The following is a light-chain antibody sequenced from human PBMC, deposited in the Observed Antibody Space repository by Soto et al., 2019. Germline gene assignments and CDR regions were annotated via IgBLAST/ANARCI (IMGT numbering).Light chain of an antibody. J-gene: IGKJ2*01. CDR1: QSVRDNY. Sequence: EIVLTQSPGTLYLSPGDTATLSCGASQSVRDNYLAWYQKKPAQAPRLLIYGADARAAGIPDRFSGSGSGTDFTLTISRLQPEDFAVYYCQQYGASPFTFGQGTKLEIK. V-gene: IGKV3-20*01. CDR3: QQYGASPFT. CDR2: GAD.